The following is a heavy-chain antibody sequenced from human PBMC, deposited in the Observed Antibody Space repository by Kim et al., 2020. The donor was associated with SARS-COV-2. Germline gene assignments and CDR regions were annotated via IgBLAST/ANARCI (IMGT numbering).Heavy chain of an antibody. Sequence: AQQLQGRVTMTTDTSTSTAYMELRSLRSDDTAVYYCAREYSGGYFAAFDIWGQGTMVTVSS. CDR3: AREYSGGYFAAFDI. J-gene: IGHJ3*02. V-gene: IGHV1-18*01. D-gene: IGHD1-26*01.